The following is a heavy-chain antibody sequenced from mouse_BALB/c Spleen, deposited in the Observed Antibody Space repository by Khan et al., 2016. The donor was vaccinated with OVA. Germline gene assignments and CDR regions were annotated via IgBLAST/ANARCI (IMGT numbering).Heavy chain of an antibody. CDR1: GYSITSGYV. J-gene: IGHJ2*01. D-gene: IGHD1-2*01. V-gene: IGHV3-2*02. Sequence: EVQLVESGPGLVKPSQSLSLTCTVTGYSITSGYVWNWLRQFPGNKLEWMGYISYSGSTNYNPSLKSRISITRDTSKNQFFLQLNSVTTEDTATYYCARTARIKYWGQGTTLTVSS. CDR3: ARTARIKY. CDR2: ISYSGST.